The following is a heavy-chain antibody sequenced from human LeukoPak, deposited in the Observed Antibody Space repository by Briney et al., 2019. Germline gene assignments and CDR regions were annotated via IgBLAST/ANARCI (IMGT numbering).Heavy chain of an antibody. CDR1: GFTFSTYR. CDR3: ARVPNYGSGSGFDP. CDR2: IKQDGTEK. D-gene: IGHD3-10*01. J-gene: IGHJ5*02. Sequence: QAGGTLRLSCAASGFTFSTYRMSWVRQAPGKGLEWVANIKQDGTEKYYVNSAKGRFTISRDNSKNTLYLQMNSLRAEDTAVYYCARVPNYGSGSGFDPWGQGTLVTVSS. V-gene: IGHV3-7*03.